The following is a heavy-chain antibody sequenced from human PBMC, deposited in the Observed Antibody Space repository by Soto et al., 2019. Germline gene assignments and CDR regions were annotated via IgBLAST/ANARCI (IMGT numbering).Heavy chain of an antibody. CDR3: AKVRYSSPMGYYYGMDV. Sequence: QDQLEQSGGEVKKPGSSVKVSCKASRVAFSKFIVTWVRQAPGLGLEWVGGIIPIFGTANYAQKFQGRVTITADESTSTSYMEVNNLRSEDTAVYYCAKVRYSSPMGYYYGMDVWGQGTTVTVSS. D-gene: IGHD6-19*01. J-gene: IGHJ6*02. CDR1: RVAFSKFI. CDR2: IIPIFGTA. V-gene: IGHV1-69*01.